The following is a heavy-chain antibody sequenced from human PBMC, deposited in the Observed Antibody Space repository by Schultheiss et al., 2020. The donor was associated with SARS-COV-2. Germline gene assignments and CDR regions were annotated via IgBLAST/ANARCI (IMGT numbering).Heavy chain of an antibody. J-gene: IGHJ4*02. CDR2: ISGGGDYI. V-gene: IGHV3-21*04. Sequence: GGSLRLSCAASGFTLSSYEMNWVRQAPGKGLEWVSAISGGGDYIYYGDSVKGRFTISRDNAKNSLYLQMNSLRAEDTAVYYCARLSPSDYWGQGTLVTVSS. CDR1: GFTLSSYE. CDR3: ARLSPSDY.